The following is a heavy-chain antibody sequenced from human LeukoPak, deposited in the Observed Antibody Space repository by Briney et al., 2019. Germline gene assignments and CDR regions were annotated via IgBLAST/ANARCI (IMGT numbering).Heavy chain of an antibody. CDR2: ISYDGSNK. CDR3: ARAAMVRGVILSYYYYYMDV. Sequence: GGSLRLSCAASGFTFSSYGMHWVRQAPGKGLEWVAVISYDGSNKYYADSVKGRFTISRDNSKNTLYLQMNSLRAEDTAVYYCARAAMVRGVILSYYYYYMDVWGKGTTVTISS. V-gene: IGHV3-30*03. CDR1: GFTFSSYG. D-gene: IGHD3-10*01. J-gene: IGHJ6*03.